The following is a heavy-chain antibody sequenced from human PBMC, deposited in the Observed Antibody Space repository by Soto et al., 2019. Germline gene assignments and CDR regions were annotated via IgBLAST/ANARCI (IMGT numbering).Heavy chain of an antibody. CDR1: GDSVSSDSAA. Sequence: QTLSLTCAISGDSVSSDSAAWNWIRQSPSRGLEWLGRTYYRSEWYNDYAVSMKSRIVITPDTSKNQFSLQLNSVTPVDTAVYFCARDYYYGMDVWGQGTTVTVSS. CDR2: TYYRSEWYN. CDR3: ARDYYYGMDV. J-gene: IGHJ6*02. V-gene: IGHV6-1*01.